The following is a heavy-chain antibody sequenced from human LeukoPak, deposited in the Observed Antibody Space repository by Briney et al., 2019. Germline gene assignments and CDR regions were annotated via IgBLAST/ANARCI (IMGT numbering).Heavy chain of an antibody. V-gene: IGHV3-23*01. Sequence: PGGSLRLSCEASGFSFSSYAMSWVRQAPGKGLEWVSLISDSGVSTYYADSVKGRFTISRDNSKNTLYLQMNSLRAEDTAVYYCAKDPGYCSSISCYYFDYWGQGTLVTVSS. CDR2: ISDSGVST. CDR1: GFSFSSYA. D-gene: IGHD2-2*03. J-gene: IGHJ4*02. CDR3: AKDPGYCSSISCYYFDY.